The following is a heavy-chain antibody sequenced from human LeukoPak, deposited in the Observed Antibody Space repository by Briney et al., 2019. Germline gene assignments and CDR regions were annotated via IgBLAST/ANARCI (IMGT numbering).Heavy chain of an antibody. Sequence: PSETLSLTCTVSGGSISSYYWSWIRQPPGRGLEWIGYTSYSGGTDYIPSLRSRVTLSVDTSKNQVSLKLSSLTAADTAVYYCGRRTSYDTLTGYTYWYFDLWGRGTLVTVSS. CDR2: TSYSGGT. D-gene: IGHD3-9*01. V-gene: IGHV4-59*01. J-gene: IGHJ2*01. CDR3: GRRTSYDTLTGYTYWYFDL. CDR1: GGSISSYY.